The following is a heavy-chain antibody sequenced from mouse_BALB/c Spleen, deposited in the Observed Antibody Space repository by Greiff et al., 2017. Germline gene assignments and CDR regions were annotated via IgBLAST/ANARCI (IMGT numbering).Heavy chain of an antibody. CDR2: IWAGGST. Sequence: QVQLKESGPGLVAPSQSLSITCTVSGFSLTSYGVHWVRQPPGKGLEWLGVIWAGGSTNYNSALMSRLSISKDNSKSQVFLKMNSLQTDDTAMYYCARDRGYGLFDYWGQGTTLTVSS. J-gene: IGHJ2*01. CDR1: GFSLTSYG. CDR3: ARDRGYGLFDY. D-gene: IGHD1-2*01. V-gene: IGHV2-9*02.